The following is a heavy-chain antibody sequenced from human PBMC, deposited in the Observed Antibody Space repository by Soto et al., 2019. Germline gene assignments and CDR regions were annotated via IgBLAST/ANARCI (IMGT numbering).Heavy chain of an antibody. Sequence: TSETLSLTCTVSGGSISSYYWSWIRQPPGKGLEWIGYIYYSGSTNYNPSLKSRVTISVDTSKNQFSLKLSSVTAADTAVYYCARETYCSGGSCYHNWFDPWGQGTLVTVSS. D-gene: IGHD2-15*01. CDR2: IYYSGST. CDR3: ARETYCSGGSCYHNWFDP. V-gene: IGHV4-59*01. J-gene: IGHJ5*02. CDR1: GGSISSYY.